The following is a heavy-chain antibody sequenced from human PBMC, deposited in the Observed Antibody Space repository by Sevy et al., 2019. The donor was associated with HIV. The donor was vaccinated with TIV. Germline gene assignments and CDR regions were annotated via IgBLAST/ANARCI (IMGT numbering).Heavy chain of an antibody. CDR1: GGSFSGYY. CDR2: INHSGST. V-gene: IGHV4-34*01. D-gene: IGHD2-2*01. Sequence: SETQSLTCAVYGGSFSGYYWSWIRQPPGKGLEWIGEINHSGSTNYNPSLKSRDTISVDTSKNQFSLKLSSVTAADTAVYYCARHCSSTSCSHAFDIWGQGTMVTVSS. CDR3: ARHCSSTSCSHAFDI. J-gene: IGHJ3*02.